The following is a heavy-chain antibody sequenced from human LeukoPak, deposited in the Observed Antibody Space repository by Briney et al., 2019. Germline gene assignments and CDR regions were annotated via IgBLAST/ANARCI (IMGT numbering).Heavy chain of an antibody. J-gene: IGHJ4*02. D-gene: IGHD3-22*01. CDR2: IIPIFGTA. CDR3: ARQRLAYYYDSSGYPFDY. Sequence: ASVKVSCKASGGTFSSYAISWVRQAPGQGLEWMGRIIPIFGTANYAQKFQGRVTITTDESTSTAYMELSSLRSEDTAVYHCARQRLAYYYDSSGYPFDYWGQGTLVTVSS. V-gene: IGHV1-69*05. CDR1: GGTFSSYA.